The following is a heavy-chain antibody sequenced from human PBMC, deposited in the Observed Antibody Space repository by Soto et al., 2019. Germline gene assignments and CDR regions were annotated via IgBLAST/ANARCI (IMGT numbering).Heavy chain of an antibody. J-gene: IGHJ2*01. CDR2: IYHRGST. D-gene: IGHD3-22*01. CDR3: ARLEIGNYWYFDL. CDR1: GGSISSGGYT. V-gene: IGHV4-30-2*01. Sequence: QLQLQESGSGLVKPSQTLSLTCAVSGGSISSGGYTWSWIRQPPGKGLEWIGYIYHRGSTYYNPSLKSRVTISVDMSKNQFSLKLSSVTAADTAVYYCARLEIGNYWYFDLWGRGTLVTVSS.